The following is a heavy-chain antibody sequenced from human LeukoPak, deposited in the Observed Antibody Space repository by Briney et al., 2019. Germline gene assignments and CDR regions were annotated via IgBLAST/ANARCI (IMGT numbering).Heavy chain of an antibody. CDR1: GFTFSNYA. D-gene: IGHD1-7*01. CDR3: VDLSGTIDC. V-gene: IGHV3-64D*09. Sequence: GGSQRLSCSASGFTFSNYALHWVRQAPGKGLEYVSAISSNGGSTNYADSVKGRFTISRDNSKNTLYLQMSSLRGEDTAVYYCVDLSGTIDCWGHGNLVPVSS. CDR2: ISSNGGST. J-gene: IGHJ5*01.